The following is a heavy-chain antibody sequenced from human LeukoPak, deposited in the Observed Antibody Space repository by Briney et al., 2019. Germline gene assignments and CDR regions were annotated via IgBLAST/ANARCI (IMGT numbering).Heavy chain of an antibody. D-gene: IGHD2-15*01. CDR1: GGTFSSYA. J-gene: IGHJ3*02. V-gene: IGHV1-24*01. Sequence: ASVKVSCKASGGTFSSYAINWVRQAPGKGLEWMGGFDPEDGETIYAQKFQGRVTMTEDTSTDTAYMELSSLRSDDTAVYYCARGGYPPSAFDIWGQGTMVTVSS. CDR3: ARGGYPPSAFDI. CDR2: FDPEDGET.